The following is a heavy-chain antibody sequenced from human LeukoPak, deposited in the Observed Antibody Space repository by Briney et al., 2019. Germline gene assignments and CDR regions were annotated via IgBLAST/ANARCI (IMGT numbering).Heavy chain of an antibody. J-gene: IGHJ4*02. CDR3: ARDWGNYDFWSGYFH. CDR1: GFTFSSYA. V-gene: IGHV3-64*01. D-gene: IGHD3-3*01. CDR2: ISSNGGST. Sequence: GGSLRLSCAASGFTFSSYAMHWVRQAPGKGLEYVSAISSNGGSTYYANSVKGRFTISRDNAKNSLYLQMNSLRAEDTAVYYCARDWGNYDFWSGYFHWGQGTLVTVSS.